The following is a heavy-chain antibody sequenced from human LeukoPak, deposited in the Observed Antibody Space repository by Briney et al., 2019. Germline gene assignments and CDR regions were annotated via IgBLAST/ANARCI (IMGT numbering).Heavy chain of an antibody. V-gene: IGHV1-69*13. CDR1: GGTFISYA. Sequence: SVKVSCKASGGTFISYAISWVRQAPGHGLEWMGGIIPIFGTANYAQKFQGRVTITADESTSTAYMELSSLRSEDTAVYYCARWGGATVTTGGNWFDPWGQGTLVTVSS. CDR3: ARWGGATVTTGGNWFDP. D-gene: IGHD4-11*01. CDR2: IIPIFGTA. J-gene: IGHJ5*02.